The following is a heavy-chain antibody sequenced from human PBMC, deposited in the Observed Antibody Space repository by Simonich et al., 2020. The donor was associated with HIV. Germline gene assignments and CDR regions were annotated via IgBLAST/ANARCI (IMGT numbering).Heavy chain of an antibody. J-gene: IGHJ4*02. CDR1: GYTFTDYY. CDR3: ATPSLAATAFDY. D-gene: IGHD2-15*01. V-gene: IGHV1-69-2*01. CDR2: VDPEEGEA. Sequence: EVQLVQSGAEVKKPGATVKISCKVSGYTFTDYYIHWVQQAPGKGLEWVGLVDPEEGEAIFAEKCQGRVTITADTSTDTAYMELSGLRSEDTAVYYCATPSLAATAFDYWGQGTLVTVSS.